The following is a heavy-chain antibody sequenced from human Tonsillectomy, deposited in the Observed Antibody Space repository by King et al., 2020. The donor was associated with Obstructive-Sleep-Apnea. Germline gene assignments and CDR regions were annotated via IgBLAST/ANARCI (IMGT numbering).Heavy chain of an antibody. CDR3: AREFIPYYFDY. CDR1: GGSISSYY. Sequence: LQLQESGPGLVKPSETLSLTCTVSGGSISSYYWSWIRQPPGKGLEWVGSLYYSGSTNYNPSLKSRVTISVDTSTNQFSLKLSSVTAADTAVYYCAREFIPYYFDYWGQGTLVTVSS. J-gene: IGHJ4*02. CDR2: LYYSGST. D-gene: IGHD3-16*02. V-gene: IGHV4-59*12.